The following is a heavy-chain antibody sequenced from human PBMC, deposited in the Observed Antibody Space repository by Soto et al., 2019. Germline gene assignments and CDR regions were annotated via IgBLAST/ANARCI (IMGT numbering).Heavy chain of an antibody. CDR3: ARVFYYGSGSYSPYGMDV. V-gene: IGHV1-69*01. Sequence: QVQLVQSGAEVKKPGSSVKVSCKTSGVSFNNNGIGWVRQAPGHGLEWMGGVSPPFRTSNYARKFQGRISITEDASTGTVNMELSSLTSEDTAQYYCARVFYYGSGSYSPYGMDVWGQGTTVTVSS. D-gene: IGHD3-10*01. CDR2: VSPPFRTS. J-gene: IGHJ6*02. CDR1: GVSFNNNG.